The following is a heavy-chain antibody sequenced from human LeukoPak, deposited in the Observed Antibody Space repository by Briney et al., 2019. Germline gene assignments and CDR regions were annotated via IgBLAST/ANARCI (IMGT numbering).Heavy chain of an antibody. D-gene: IGHD6-13*01. V-gene: IGHV4-59*01. CDR3: ARAAYSSSWPDYNWFDP. CDR2: IYYSGST. CDR1: GGSISSYY. Sequence: SETLSLTCTVSGGSISSYYWSWIRQPPGKGLEWIGYIYYSGSTNYNPSLKSRVTISVDTSKNQFSLKLSSVTAADTAVYYCARAAYSSSWPDYNWFDPWGQGTLVTVSS. J-gene: IGHJ5*02.